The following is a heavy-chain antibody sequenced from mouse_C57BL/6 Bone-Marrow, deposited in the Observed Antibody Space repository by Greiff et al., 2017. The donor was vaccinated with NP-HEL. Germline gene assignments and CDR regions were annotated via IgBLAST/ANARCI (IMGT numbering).Heavy chain of an antibody. V-gene: IGHV1-50*01. CDR1: GYTFTTYW. CDR3: ARKAYYGRSYEFAY. J-gene: IGHJ3*01. Sequence: VKLQQPGAELVKPGASVKLSCKASGYTFTTYWMQWVKQRPGQGLEWIGEIDPSDSYTNYNQKFKGKATLTVDTSSSTANMQLSSLTSEASAFYYCARKAYYGRSYEFAYWGQGTLVTVSA. CDR2: IDPSDSYT. D-gene: IGHD1-1*01.